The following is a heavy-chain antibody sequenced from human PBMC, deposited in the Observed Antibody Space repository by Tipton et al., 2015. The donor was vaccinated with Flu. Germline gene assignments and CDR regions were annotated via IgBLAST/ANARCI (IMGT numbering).Heavy chain of an antibody. CDR2: ISSLGTIT. Sequence: SLRLSCAASGFDFSDSYMSWVRQAPGKGLEWVSYISSLGTITSYADSVRGRFTISRDNAKNSLFLQMNSLRAHDTGVYYCARDLGAKLELRRDWFDHWGQGILVTVSS. D-gene: IGHD1-7*01. J-gene: IGHJ5*02. CDR1: GFDFSDSY. CDR3: ARDLGAKLELRRDWFDH. V-gene: IGHV3-11*01.